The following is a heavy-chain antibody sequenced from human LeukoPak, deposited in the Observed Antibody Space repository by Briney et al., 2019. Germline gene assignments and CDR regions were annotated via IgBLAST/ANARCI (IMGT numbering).Heavy chain of an antibody. Sequence: GGSLRLSCAASGFTFSSYAMSWVRQAPGKGLEWVSAISGSGGSTYYADSVRGRFTISRDNSKNTLYLQMNSLRAEDTAVYYCAKDQIYDFWSGYYYEHWGQGTLVTVPS. CDR1: GFTFSSYA. CDR3: AKDQIYDFWSGYYYEH. J-gene: IGHJ1*01. D-gene: IGHD3-3*01. V-gene: IGHV3-23*01. CDR2: ISGSGGST.